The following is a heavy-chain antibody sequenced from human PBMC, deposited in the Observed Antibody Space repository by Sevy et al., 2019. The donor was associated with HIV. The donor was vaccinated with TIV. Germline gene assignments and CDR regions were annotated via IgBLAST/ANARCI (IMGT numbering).Heavy chain of an antibody. Sequence: GGSLRLSCATSGFNFNNTWMSWVRQAPGKGLEWGGRVKSEVDGGTRDYAAPVRGRFTMSREDSRSTLYLQMDTLTSEDTAVYYCTTGGGSITVAGTPFDYWGQGTQVTVSS. CDR1: GFNFNNTW. CDR3: TTGGGSITVAGTPFDY. V-gene: IGHV3-15*01. D-gene: IGHD6-19*01. CDR2: VKSEVDGGTR. J-gene: IGHJ4*02.